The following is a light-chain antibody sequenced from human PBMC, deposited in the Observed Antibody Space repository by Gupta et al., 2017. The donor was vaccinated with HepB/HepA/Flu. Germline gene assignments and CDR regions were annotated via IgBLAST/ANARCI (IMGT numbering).Light chain of an antibody. V-gene: IGKV1-39*01. Sequence: IQLTQSQSSLSASVGDRINLTCRASQNIDSYLNWYHQRPGKVPKLLIYGASSLQRGVPSRFSGSGSGTDFTLTVSSLQPDDFATYYCQQTFAIPQTFGPGTKVDIK. CDR2: GAS. J-gene: IGKJ3*01. CDR1: QNIDSY. CDR3: QQTFAIPQT.